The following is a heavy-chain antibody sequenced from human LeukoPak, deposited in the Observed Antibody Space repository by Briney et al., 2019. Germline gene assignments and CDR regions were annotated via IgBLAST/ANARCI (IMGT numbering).Heavy chain of an antibody. CDR2: ISGSGGGT. CDR3: AKHPNFYASGTYYNPFDF. V-gene: IGHV3-23*01. Sequence: GGSLRLSCAASGFTFSSYAMSWVRQAPGKGLEWVSGISGSGGGTYYADSVKGRFTISRDNSKNTLYLQMNSLRAEDTAVCYCAKHPNFYASGTYYNPFDFWGQGTLVTVSS. J-gene: IGHJ4*02. CDR1: GFTFSSYA. D-gene: IGHD3-10*01.